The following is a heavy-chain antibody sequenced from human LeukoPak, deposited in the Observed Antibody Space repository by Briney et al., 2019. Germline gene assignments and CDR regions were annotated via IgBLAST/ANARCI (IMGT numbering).Heavy chain of an antibody. V-gene: IGHV3-15*01. Sequence: TGGALRLSCAASGFTFSTYWMSWVRQAPGKGLEWVGRIKSKTDGGTTDYAAPVKGRFTISRDDSKNTLYLQMNSLKTEDTAVYYCTMQYSSSSGSFDYWGQGTLVTVSS. J-gene: IGHJ4*02. CDR2: IKSKTDGGTT. D-gene: IGHD6-6*01. CDR1: GFTFSTYW. CDR3: TMQYSSSSGSFDY.